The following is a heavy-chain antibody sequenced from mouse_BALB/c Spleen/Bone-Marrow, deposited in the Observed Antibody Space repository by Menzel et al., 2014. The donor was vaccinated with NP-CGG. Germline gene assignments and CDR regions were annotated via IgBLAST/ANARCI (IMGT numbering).Heavy chain of an antibody. D-gene: IGHD2-4*01. CDR1: GYSFTGYY. Sequence: LVKTGASVKISCKASGYSFTGYYMHWVKQSHGKSLGWIGYISCYNGATRYNQKFKGKATFTVDTSSSTAHMQFNSLTSEDSAVYFCARGGTMISTDAMVYLGQGTSVTVSS. CDR2: ISCYNGAT. V-gene: IGHV1S34*01. J-gene: IGHJ4*01. CDR3: ARGGTMISTDAMVY.